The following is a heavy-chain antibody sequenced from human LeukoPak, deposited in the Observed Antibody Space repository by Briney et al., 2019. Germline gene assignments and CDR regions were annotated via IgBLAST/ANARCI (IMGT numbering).Heavy chain of an antibody. D-gene: IGHD3-3*01. CDR1: GGSFSSYY. CDR3: ARGGHSYYDFWSGPNRNYYGMDV. Sequence: SETLSLTCAVYGGSFSSYYWSWIRQPPGKGLEWIGYIYYSGSTNYNPSLKSRVTISVDTSKNQFSLKLSSVTAADTAVYYCARGGHSYYDFWSGPNRNYYGMDVWGQGTTVTVSS. CDR2: IYYSGST. V-gene: IGHV4-59*01. J-gene: IGHJ6*02.